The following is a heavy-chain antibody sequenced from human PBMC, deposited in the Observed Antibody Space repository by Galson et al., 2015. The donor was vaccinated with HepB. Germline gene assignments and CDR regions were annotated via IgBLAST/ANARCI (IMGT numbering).Heavy chain of an antibody. J-gene: IGHJ3*02. CDR1: GFTFSSYA. V-gene: IGHV3-23*01. D-gene: IGHD3-22*01. Sequence: SLRLSCAASGFTFSSYAMSWVRQAPGKGLEWVSAISTSGGSTYYADSVKGRFTISRDNSKNTLYLQMNSLRAEDTAVYYCAKRYYYDKSLKHAFDIWGQGTMVTVSS. CDR2: ISTSGGST. CDR3: AKRYYYDKSLKHAFDI.